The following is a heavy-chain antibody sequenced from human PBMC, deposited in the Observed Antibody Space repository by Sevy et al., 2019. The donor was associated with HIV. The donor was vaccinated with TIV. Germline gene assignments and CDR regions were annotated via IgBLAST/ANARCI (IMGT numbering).Heavy chain of an antibody. J-gene: IGHJ4*02. CDR2: ISYDGSNK. D-gene: IGHD3-22*01. V-gene: IGHV3-30*03. CDR1: GFTFSYYS. CDR3: ARDSDYYDTSGLVSADY. Sequence: GGSLRLSCAASGFTFSYYSLTWVRQAPGKGLEWVAVISYDGSNKYYADSVKGRFTISRDNSKNTLYLQMNSLRAEDTAIYYCARDSDYYDTSGLVSADYWGQGTLVTVSS.